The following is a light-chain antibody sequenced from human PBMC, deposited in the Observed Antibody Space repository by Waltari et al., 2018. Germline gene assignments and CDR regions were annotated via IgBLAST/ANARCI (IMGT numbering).Light chain of an antibody. CDR3: QQYYSTPLT. CDR1: PSVLYSSNNKNY. J-gene: IGKJ4*01. V-gene: IGKV4-1*01. Sequence: DIVMTQSPDSLAVSLGERPTTNGKSAPSVLYSSNNKNYLAWYQQKPGQPPKLLIYWASTRESGVPDRFSGSGSGTDFTLTISSLQAEDVAVYYCQQYYSTPLTFGGGTKVEIK. CDR2: WAS.